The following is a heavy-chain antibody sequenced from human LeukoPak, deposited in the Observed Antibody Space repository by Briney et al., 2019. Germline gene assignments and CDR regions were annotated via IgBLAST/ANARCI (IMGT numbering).Heavy chain of an antibody. CDR1: GGSFSGYY. CDR2: INHSGST. V-gene: IGHV4-34*01. Sequence: SETLSLTCAVYGGSFSGYYWSWIRQPPGKGLEWIGEINHSGSTNYNPSLKSRVTISVDTSKNQFSLKLSSVTAADTAVYYCARGPHLEIHFDYWGQGTLVTVSS. J-gene: IGHJ4*02. CDR3: ARGPHLEIHFDY.